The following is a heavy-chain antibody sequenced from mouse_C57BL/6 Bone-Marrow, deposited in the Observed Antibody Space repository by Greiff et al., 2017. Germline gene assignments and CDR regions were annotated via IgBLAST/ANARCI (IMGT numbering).Heavy chain of an antibody. D-gene: IGHD2-4*01. CDR3: ARHERYYDYEGYFDY. J-gene: IGHJ2*01. CDR1: GYIFTEYT. CDR2: FYPGRGSI. V-gene: IGHV1-62-2*01. Sequence: QVQLQQSGAELVKPGASVKLSCKASGYIFTEYTIHWVKQRSGQGLEWLGWFYPGRGSIKYNERFKDKATLTADKSSNTVYMELSRLTSEDSAVYFCARHERYYDYEGYFDYWGQGTTLTVSS.